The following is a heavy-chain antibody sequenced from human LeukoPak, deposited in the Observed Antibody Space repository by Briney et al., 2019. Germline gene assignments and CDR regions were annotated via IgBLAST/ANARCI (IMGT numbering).Heavy chain of an antibody. V-gene: IGHV3-21*01. CDR2: ISSSSSYI. J-gene: IGHJ3*02. Sequence: PGESLRLSCAASGFTFSSYSMNWVRQAPGKGLEWVSSISSSSSYIYYADSVKGRFTISRDNAKNSLYLQMNSLRAEDTAVYYCASPQDNDAFDIWGQGTMVTVSS. CDR1: GFTFSSYS. CDR3: ASPQDNDAFDI.